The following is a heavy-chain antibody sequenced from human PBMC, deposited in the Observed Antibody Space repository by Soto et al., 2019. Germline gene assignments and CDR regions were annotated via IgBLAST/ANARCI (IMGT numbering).Heavy chain of an antibody. CDR2: IKQDGSEK. Sequence: GGSMRLSCAASGFTFGSYVGSLVRQAPGKGLEWVANIKQDGSEKYYVDSVKGRFTISRDNSKNTLYLQMNSLRAEDTAVYYCARSPLGVGMDVWGQGTTVTVSS. D-gene: IGHD3-16*01. CDR3: ARSPLGVGMDV. J-gene: IGHJ6*02. V-gene: IGHV3-7*01. CDR1: GFTFGSYV.